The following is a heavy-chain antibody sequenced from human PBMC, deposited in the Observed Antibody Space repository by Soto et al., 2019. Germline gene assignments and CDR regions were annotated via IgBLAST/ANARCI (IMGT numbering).Heavy chain of an antibody. D-gene: IGHD3-22*01. CDR3: ARGISPHDSSGYDADY. CDR1: GGTFSSYA. V-gene: IGHV1-69*13. Sequence: ASVKVSCKASGGTFSSYAISWVRQAPGQGLEWMGGIIPIFGTANYAQKFQGRVTITADESTSTAYMELSSLRSEDTAVYYCARGISPHDSSGYDADYWGQGTLVTVSS. CDR2: IIPIFGTA. J-gene: IGHJ4*02.